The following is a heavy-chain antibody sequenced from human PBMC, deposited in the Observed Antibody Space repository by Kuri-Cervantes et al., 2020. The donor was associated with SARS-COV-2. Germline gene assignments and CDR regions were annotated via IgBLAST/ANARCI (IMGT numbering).Heavy chain of an antibody. CDR2: LWEDGSNE. CDR1: GFTFSTFG. CDR3: AKDPTATTEYYYAMDV. V-gene: IGHV3-33*06. J-gene: IGHJ6*02. D-gene: IGHD1-7*01. Sequence: GESLKISCAASGFTFSTFGMHWVRQAPGKGPEWVAGLWEDGSNEKYADSVKGRFTISRDNSKNTLYLQMNSLRAEDTAVYFCAKDPTATTEYYYAMDVWGQGTTVTVSS.